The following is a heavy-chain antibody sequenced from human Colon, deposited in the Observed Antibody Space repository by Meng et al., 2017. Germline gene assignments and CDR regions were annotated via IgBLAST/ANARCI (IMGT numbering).Heavy chain of an antibody. V-gene: IGHV4-4*02. CDR1: GGSISRSDW. Sequence: VALEESGPGLVTVSETLSLTGAVSGGSISRSDWWSWVRQPPGKGLEWIGETSHSGSTNYSPSLKSRVTISLDKSKNQLSLKLNSVTAADTAVYYCASSDYYRSDYWGQGTLVTVSS. D-gene: IGHD3-22*01. CDR3: ASSDYYRSDY. J-gene: IGHJ4*02. CDR2: TSHSGST.